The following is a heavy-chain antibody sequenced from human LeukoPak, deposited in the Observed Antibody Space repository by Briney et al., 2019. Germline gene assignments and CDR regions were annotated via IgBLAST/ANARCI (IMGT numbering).Heavy chain of an antibody. CDR2: IYTSGST. D-gene: IGHD4-17*01. CDR1: GGSISSGSYY. J-gene: IGHJ3*02. CDR3: ARGYGDYAAFDI. V-gene: IGHV4-61*02. Sequence: SQTLSLTCTVSGGSISSGSYYWSWIRQPAGKGLEWIGRIYTSGSTNYNPSLKSRVTISVDTSKNQFSLKLSSVTAADTAVYYCARGYGDYAAFDIWGQGTMVTVSS.